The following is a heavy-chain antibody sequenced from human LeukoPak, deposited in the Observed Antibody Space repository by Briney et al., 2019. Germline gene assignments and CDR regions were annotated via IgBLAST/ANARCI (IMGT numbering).Heavy chain of an antibody. CDR1: GFTFSSYA. V-gene: IGHV3-23*01. J-gene: IGHJ6*02. D-gene: IGHD3-9*01. CDR3: AKGRYFDWLDYYGMDV. Sequence: GGSLRLSCAASGFTFSSYAMSWVRQAPGKGLEWVSAISGSGGSTYYADSVKGRFTISRGNSKNTLYLQMNSLRAEDTAVYYRAKGRYFDWLDYYGMDVWGRGTTVAVSS. CDR2: ISGSGGST.